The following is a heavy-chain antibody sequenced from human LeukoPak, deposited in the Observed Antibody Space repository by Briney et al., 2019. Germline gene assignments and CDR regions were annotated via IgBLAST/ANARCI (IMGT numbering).Heavy chain of an antibody. CDR2: IIPIFGTA. J-gene: IGHJ4*02. CDR1: GGTFSSYA. Sequence: SVKVSCKASGGTFSSYAISWVRQAPGQGLERMGGIIPIFGTANYAQKVQGRVTMTTDTTTSTAYMELRSLRSDDTAVYYCARVDGGSGSHFDYWGQGTLVTVPS. V-gene: IGHV1-69*05. D-gene: IGHD3-10*01. CDR3: ARVDGGSGSHFDY.